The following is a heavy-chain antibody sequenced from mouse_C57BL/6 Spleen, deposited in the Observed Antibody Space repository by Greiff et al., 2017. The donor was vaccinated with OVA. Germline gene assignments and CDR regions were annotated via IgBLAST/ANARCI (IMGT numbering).Heavy chain of an antibody. CDR2: IYPSDSET. CDR3: ARREGNRDF. CDR1: GYTFTSYW. V-gene: IGHV1-61*01. Sequence: QVQLKQPGAELVRPGSSVKLSCKASGYTFTSYWMDWVKQRPGQGLEWIGNIYPSDSETHYNQKFKDKATLTVDKSSSTAYMQLSSLTSEDSAVYYCARREGNRDFWGQGTLVTVSA. D-gene: IGHD4-1*01. J-gene: IGHJ3*01.